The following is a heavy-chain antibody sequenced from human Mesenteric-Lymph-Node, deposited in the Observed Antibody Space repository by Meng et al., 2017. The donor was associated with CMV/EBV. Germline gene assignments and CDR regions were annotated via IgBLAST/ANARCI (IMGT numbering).Heavy chain of an antibody. J-gene: IGHJ6*02. CDR1: GYTFTSYY. D-gene: IGHD2-15*01. CDR3: ARQCSGGSCYSGAYYGMDV. V-gene: IGHV1-46*01. CDR2: INTSGGST. Sequence: ASVKVSCKASGYTFTSYYMHWVRQAPGQGLEWMGIINTSGGSTSYAQKFQGRVNMPRDTSTSTFYMELSRLRSEDTAVYYCARQCSGGSCYSGAYYGMDVWGQGTTVTVSS.